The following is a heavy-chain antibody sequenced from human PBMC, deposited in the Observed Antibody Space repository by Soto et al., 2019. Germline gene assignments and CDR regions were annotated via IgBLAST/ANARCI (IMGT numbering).Heavy chain of an antibody. D-gene: IGHD6-25*01. CDR1: GFTFSNSY. V-gene: IGHV3-7*02. Sequence: GGSLRLSCAASGFTFSNSYMAWVRQTPGKGLEWGANIHEGGSDKYYVDSVKGRFTVSRDNAKNALYLQMNSLRVEDTALYYCVNAATGRGGSDVWAMDVSGQGTTVTV. CDR2: IHEGGSDK. J-gene: IGHJ6*02. CDR3: VNAATGRGGSDVWAMDV.